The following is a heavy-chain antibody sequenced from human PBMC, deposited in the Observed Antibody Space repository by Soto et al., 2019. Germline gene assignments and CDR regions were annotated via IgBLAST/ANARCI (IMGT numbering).Heavy chain of an antibody. V-gene: IGHV3-13*05. CDR3: ARAYLGRLPRRADYYYALDV. Sequence: GGSLRLSCAASGFTFSTYDMHWVRQVPGKGLEWVSAIGSAHDPYYLGSVKGRFSISRENAKNSLYLQMNSLTTGDTAVYYCARAYLGRLPRRADYYYALDVWGQGATVTVSS. J-gene: IGHJ6*02. D-gene: IGHD1-26*01. CDR2: IGSAHDP. CDR1: GFTFSTYD.